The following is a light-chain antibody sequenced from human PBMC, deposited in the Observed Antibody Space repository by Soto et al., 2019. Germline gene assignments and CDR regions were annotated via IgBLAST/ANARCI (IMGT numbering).Light chain of an antibody. CDR3: QQYERYST. Sequence: DIQMTQSPSTLSGSVGDRVTITCRASQTISSWLAWYQQKPGKAPKLLIYKASTLKSGVPSRLSGSGYGTEFTLTISGMKPEDYATYYCQQYERYSTFGQGTKVDIK. CDR1: QTISSW. J-gene: IGKJ1*01. CDR2: KAS. V-gene: IGKV1-5*03.